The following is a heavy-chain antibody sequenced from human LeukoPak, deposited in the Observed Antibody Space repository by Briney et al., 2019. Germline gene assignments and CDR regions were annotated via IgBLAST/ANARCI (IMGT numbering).Heavy chain of an antibody. CDR1: GFTFSSYE. D-gene: IGHD2-2*01. CDR3: ATTPDKYCSSTSCYVIDY. Sequence: GGSLRLSCAASGFTFSSYEMNWARQAPGKGLEWVSYISSSGSTIYYADSVKGRFTISRDNAENSLYLQMNSLRAEDTAVYYCATTPDKYCSSTSCYVIDYWGQGTLVTVSS. CDR2: ISSSGSTI. V-gene: IGHV3-48*03. J-gene: IGHJ4*02.